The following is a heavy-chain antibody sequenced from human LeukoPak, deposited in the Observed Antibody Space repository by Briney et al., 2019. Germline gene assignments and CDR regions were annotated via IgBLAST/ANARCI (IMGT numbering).Heavy chain of an antibody. D-gene: IGHD6-19*01. CDR1: GGTFSSYA. Sequence: SVKVSCKAPGGTFSSYAISWVRQAPGQGLEWMGRIIPIFGTANYAQKFQGRVTITTDESTSTAYMELSSLRSEDTAVYYCARAERYSSGWYPHYWGQGTLVTVSS. J-gene: IGHJ4*02. CDR3: ARAERYSSGWYPHY. V-gene: IGHV1-69*05. CDR2: IIPIFGTA.